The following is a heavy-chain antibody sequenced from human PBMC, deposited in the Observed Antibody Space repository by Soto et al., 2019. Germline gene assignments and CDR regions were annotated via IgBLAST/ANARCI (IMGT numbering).Heavy chain of an antibody. CDR3: ARARYSGTYLGVFDI. V-gene: IGHV3-48*02. CDR2: ISTSSGTI. D-gene: IGHD1-26*01. CDR1: GFTFSSFS. J-gene: IGHJ3*02. Sequence: GGSLRLSCAASGFTFSSFSMNWVRQAPGKGLEWVSDISTSSGTIYSADSVRGRFTISRDNAKNSLYLQMNSLRDEDTAVYYCARARYSGTYLGVFDIGGQGTVVTVSS.